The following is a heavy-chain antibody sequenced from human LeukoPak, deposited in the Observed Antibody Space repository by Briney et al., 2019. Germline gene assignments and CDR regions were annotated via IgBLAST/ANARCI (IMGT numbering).Heavy chain of an antibody. CDR2: INPNGGGT. J-gene: IGHJ5*02. D-gene: IGHD2-2*02. V-gene: IGHV1-2*02. CDR1: GYTFTGYY. CDR3: ARVTGGRYCSTTSCYMRGWFDP. Sequence: ASVKVSCKASGYTFTGYYMHWVRQAPGQGLEWMGWINPNGGGTNYAQKFQGRVTMTRDTSISTAYMELSRLRSDDTAVYYCARVTGGRYCSTTSCYMRGWFDPWGQGTLVTVSS.